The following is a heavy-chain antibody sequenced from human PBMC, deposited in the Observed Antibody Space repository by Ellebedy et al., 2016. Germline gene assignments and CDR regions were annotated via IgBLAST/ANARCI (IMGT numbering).Heavy chain of an antibody. D-gene: IGHD3/OR15-3a*01. Sequence: GGSLRLSXAASGFTFSSHSMNWVRQAPGKGLEWVSVIYSGGNTYYADSVKGRLTISRDNSKNTLYLQMNSLRAEDTAVYYCARVDPLRNSFDYWGQGTLVTVSS. CDR1: GFTFSSHS. J-gene: IGHJ4*02. CDR2: IYSGGNT. V-gene: IGHV3-53*01. CDR3: ARVDPLRNSFDY.